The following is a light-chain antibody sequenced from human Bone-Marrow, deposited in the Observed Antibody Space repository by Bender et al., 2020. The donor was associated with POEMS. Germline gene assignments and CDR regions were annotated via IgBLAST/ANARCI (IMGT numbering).Light chain of an antibody. CDR1: SSNIGTGYD. Sequence: QSVLTQPPSVSGAPGQRITISCTGSSSNIGTGYDMQWYQQLPGTAPRLVIYADDRRPSGVPNRFSASKSGSSASLAISGLQSEDAADYYCSTWDDRLNAWLFGGGTKLTVL. CDR2: ADD. V-gene: IGLV1-50*01. CDR3: STWDDRLNAWL. J-gene: IGLJ3*02.